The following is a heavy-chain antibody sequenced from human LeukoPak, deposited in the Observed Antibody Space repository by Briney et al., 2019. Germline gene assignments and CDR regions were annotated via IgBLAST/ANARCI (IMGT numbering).Heavy chain of an antibody. D-gene: IGHD5-24*01. CDR2: LYPGDSDT. V-gene: IGHV5-51*01. J-gene: IGHJ3*02. CDR1: GYRFTSYW. Sequence: GESLKISCKGSGYRFTSYWIGWVRQMPGKGPEWVGMLYPGDSDTRYSPSFQGQVTISADKSISTAFLQWSSLKASDSARYYCARPHIKLEMADAFDIWCHGTMFTVSS. CDR3: ARPHIKLEMADAFDI.